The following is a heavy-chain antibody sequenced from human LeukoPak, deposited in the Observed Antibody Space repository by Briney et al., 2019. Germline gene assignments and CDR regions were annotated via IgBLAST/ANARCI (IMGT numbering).Heavy chain of an antibody. CDR1: GGSNSSSSYY. J-gene: IGHJ4*02. D-gene: IGHD6-19*01. CDR3: ARLGGTGGWLFYYFDY. V-gene: IGHV4-39*01. CDR2: IYYSGST. Sequence: SETLSLTCTVSGGSNSSSSYYWGWIRQPPGKGLEWIGSIYYSGSTYYNPSLKSRVTISVDTSKNQFSLKLSSVTAADTAVYYCARLGGTGGWLFYYFDYWGQGTLVTVSS.